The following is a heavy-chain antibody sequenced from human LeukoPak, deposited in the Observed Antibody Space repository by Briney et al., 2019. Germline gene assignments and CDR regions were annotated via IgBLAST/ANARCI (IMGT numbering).Heavy chain of an antibody. CDR1: GYTFTIYY. CDR2: INPSGDST. Sequence: ASVKVSCKAPGYTFTIYYMHCVPQAPGQEREWMGIINPSGDSTRYEQKLQGRVTMPRDTSTSTVYMELSSLRSEDTAVYYCARLPSTMIVVNDWGQGPLVTVSS. J-gene: IGHJ4*02. CDR3: ARLPSTMIVVND. V-gene: IGHV1-46*01. D-gene: IGHD3-22*01.